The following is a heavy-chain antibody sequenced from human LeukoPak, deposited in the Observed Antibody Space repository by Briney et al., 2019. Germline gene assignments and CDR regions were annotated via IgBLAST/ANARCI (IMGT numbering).Heavy chain of an antibody. J-gene: IGHJ4*02. CDR3: ASRRGSNRPFDY. CDR2: ISGTSSNI. V-gene: IGHV3-48*01. Sequence: GGSLRLSCEGSGFTFSSYSMNWVRQAPGKGLEWVSYISGTSSNIYYADSVKGRFTISRDNAKSSLYLQMNSLTAEDSAVYYCASRRGSNRPFDYWGQGTLVTVSS. CDR1: GFTFSSYS. D-gene: IGHD1-26*01.